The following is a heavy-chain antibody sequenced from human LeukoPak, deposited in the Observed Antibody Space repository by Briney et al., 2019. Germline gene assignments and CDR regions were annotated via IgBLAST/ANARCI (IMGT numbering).Heavy chain of an antibody. CDR1: GYTFTNYY. J-gene: IGHJ3*02. CDR3: ARHTTGYNSPRDSFNI. Sequence: GASVKVSCKASGYTFTNYYMHWVRQAPGQGLEWMGMISPSGASTSYAQKFQGRVTMTRDVSTSTDYMELSSLRSEDTAVYYCARHTTGYNSPRDSFNIWGQGTMVTVSS. V-gene: IGHV1-46*01. CDR2: ISPSGAST. D-gene: IGHD1-1*01.